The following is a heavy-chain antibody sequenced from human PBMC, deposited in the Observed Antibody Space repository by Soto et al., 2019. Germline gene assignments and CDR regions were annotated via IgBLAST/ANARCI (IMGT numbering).Heavy chain of an antibody. J-gene: IGHJ4*02. CDR1: GFTFSSYA. Sequence: GGSLRLSCAASGFTFSSYAMTWVRQAPGEGLQWVSSISGSGESTFHADSVKGRFTISRDNSKNTLTLQMNSLRAEDTAIYYCAKYSSYWDEDYSGQGTLVTVSS. V-gene: IGHV3-23*01. CDR3: AKYSSYWDEDY. D-gene: IGHD3-22*01. CDR2: ISGSGEST.